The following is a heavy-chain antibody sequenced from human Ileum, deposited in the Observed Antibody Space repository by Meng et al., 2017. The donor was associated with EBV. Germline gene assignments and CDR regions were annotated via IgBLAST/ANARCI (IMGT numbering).Heavy chain of an antibody. V-gene: IGHV1-18*01. D-gene: IGHD3-10*01. CDR2: ITTYNGDT. CDR1: GYRFTAFG. CDR3: ARTYYGSYGFDY. Sequence: VLVVQSGAEVKKPGASVKVSCKASGYRFTAFGISWVRQAPGQGPEWMGWITTYNGDTKYAQKFQGRVTMTRETSTNTAYMELTSLRSDDTAVYYCARTYYGSYGFDYWGQGTLVTVSS. J-gene: IGHJ4*02.